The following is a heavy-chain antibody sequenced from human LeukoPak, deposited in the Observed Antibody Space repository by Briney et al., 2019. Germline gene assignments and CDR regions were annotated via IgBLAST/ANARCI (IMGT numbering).Heavy chain of an antibody. Sequence: GGSLRLSCAASGFTFSIYSMNWVRQAPGKGLEWISYITSNSGTIYYTDSVKGRFTISRDNAKNSLYLQMNSLIAEDTAVYYCARVAPGHDIGRGYFDYWGQGTLVTVSS. CDR2: ITSNSGTI. D-gene: IGHD2-21*01. V-gene: IGHV3-48*01. J-gene: IGHJ4*02. CDR3: ARVAPGHDIGRGYFDY. CDR1: GFTFSIYS.